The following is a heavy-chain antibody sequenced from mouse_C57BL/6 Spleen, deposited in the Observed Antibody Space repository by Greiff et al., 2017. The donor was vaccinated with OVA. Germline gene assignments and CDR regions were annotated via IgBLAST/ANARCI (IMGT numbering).Heavy chain of an antibody. Sequence: EVQLVESGPGLVKPSQSLSLTCSVTGYSITSGYYWNWIRQFPGNKLEWMGYISYDGSNNYNPSLKNRISITRDTSKNQFFLKLNSVTTEDTATYYCARDNYGHYAMDYWGQGTSVTVSS. D-gene: IGHD1-1*01. CDR1: GYSITSGYY. CDR2: ISYDGSN. J-gene: IGHJ4*01. CDR3: ARDNYGHYAMDY. V-gene: IGHV3-6*01.